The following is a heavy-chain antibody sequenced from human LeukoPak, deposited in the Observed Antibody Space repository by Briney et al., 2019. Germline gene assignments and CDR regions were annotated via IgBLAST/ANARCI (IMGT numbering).Heavy chain of an antibody. CDR3: AKDTKYSSSWYYFDY. CDR1: GFTFSDYY. D-gene: IGHD6-13*01. J-gene: IGHJ4*02. V-gene: IGHV3-11*01. CDR2: ISSSGSTI. Sequence: GGSLRLSCAASGFTFSDYYMSWIRQAPGKGLEWVSYISSSGSTIYYADSVKGRFTISRDNAKNSLYLQMNSPRAEDTAVYYCAKDTKYSSSWYYFDYWGQGTLVTVSS.